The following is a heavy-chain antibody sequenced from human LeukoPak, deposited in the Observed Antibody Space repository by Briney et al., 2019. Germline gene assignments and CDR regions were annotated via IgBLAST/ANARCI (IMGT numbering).Heavy chain of an antibody. CDR1: GYTFTGYY. J-gene: IGHJ4*02. D-gene: IGHD2-2*01. Sequence: RASVKVSFKASGYTFTGYYMHWVRQAPGQGLEYMGRINPISGGTVYAQKFQGRVTMTRDTSITTAYMELTRLTSDDTAVYYCARYCSSTSCYSDYWGQGTLVTVSS. CDR3: ARYCSSTSCYSDY. V-gene: IGHV1-2*06. CDR2: INPISGGT.